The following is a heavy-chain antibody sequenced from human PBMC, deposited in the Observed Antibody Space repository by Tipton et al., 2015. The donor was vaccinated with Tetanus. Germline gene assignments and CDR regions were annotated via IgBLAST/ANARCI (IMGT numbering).Heavy chain of an antibody. CDR2: IYDSGST. CDR3: ARVKGTYNHYGLDV. CDR1: GGSISGGDYS. D-gene: IGHD3-10*01. V-gene: IGHV4-30-2*01. J-gene: IGHJ6*02. Sequence: GLVKPSETLSLTYTVSGGSISGGDYSWSWIRQPPGKGLEWIGYIYDSGSTYYNPSLKSRVTISEDRSKNQISLRLRSVTAADTAVYYCARVKGTYNHYGLDVWGQGTTVTVAS.